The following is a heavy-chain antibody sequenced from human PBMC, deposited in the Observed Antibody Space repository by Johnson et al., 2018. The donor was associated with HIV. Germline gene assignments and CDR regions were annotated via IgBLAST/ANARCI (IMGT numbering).Heavy chain of an antibody. V-gene: IGHV3-23*04. CDR1: GFTFSSYA. CDR2: ISGSGGST. J-gene: IGHJ3*02. D-gene: IGHD1-26*01. CDR3: ARSYSRWEDVFDI. Sequence: VQLVESGGGVVQPGGSLRLSCAASGFTFSSYAMSWVRQAPGKGLEWVSAISGSGGSTYYADSVKGRFTISRDKAKNSLYLQVNSLSAEDTAVYYCARSYSRWEDVFDIWGQGTTVTVSS.